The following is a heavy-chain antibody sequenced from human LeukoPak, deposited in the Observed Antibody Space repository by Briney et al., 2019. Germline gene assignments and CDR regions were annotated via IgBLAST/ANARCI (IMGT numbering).Heavy chain of an antibody. CDR2: INPSGGST. V-gene: IGHV1-46*01. CDR1: GYTFTSYY. CDR3: ARASPGWFGEPVEFDY. J-gene: IGHJ4*02. D-gene: IGHD3-10*01. Sequence: ASVKVSSKASGYTFTSYYMHGVRQAPGQGLEWMGIINPSGGSTSYAQKFQGRVTMTRETSTSTVYMELSSLRSEDTAVYYCARASPGWFGEPVEFDYWGQGTLVTVSS.